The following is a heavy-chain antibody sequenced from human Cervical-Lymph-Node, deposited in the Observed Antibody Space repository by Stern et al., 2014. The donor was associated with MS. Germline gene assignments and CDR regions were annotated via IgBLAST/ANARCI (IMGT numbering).Heavy chain of an antibody. Sequence: QVQLVQSGAEVKPPGASVKVSCKASGYTFTDYYIHWVRQAPGQGLEWMGRINPYRGGTNYAQKFQDRVTMTRDTSISTAYMELSRLRYDDTAVYYCARRPGHIVVLPGAIRYGLDVWGQGTTVTVSS. CDR1: GYTFTDYY. CDR3: ARRPGHIVVLPGAIRYGLDV. D-gene: IGHD2-2*01. CDR2: INPYRGGT. V-gene: IGHV1-2*06. J-gene: IGHJ6*02.